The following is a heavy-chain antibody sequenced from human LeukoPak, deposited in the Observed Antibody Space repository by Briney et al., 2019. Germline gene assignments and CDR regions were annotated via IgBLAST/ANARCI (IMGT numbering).Heavy chain of an antibody. J-gene: IGHJ3*01. V-gene: IGHV4-59*01. CDR1: GGSISSYY. CDR3: VRASVDSGGAFDV. CDR2: IYYSGST. Sequence: SETLSLTCTVSGGSISSYYWSWIRQPPGKGLEWIGYIYYSGSTNYNPSLKSRVTISVDTPKNQFSLTLSSMTAADTATYYCVRASVDSGGAFDVWGQGTVVTVSS. D-gene: IGHD5-12*01.